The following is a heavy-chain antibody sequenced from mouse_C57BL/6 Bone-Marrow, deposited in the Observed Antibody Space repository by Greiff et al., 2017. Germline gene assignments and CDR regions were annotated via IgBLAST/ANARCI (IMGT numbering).Heavy chain of an antibody. Sequence: EVHLVESGEGLVKPGGSLKLSCAASGFTFSSYAMSWVRQTPEKRLEWVAYISSGGDYIYYADTVKGRFTISRDNARNTLYLQMSSLKSEDTAMYYCTRDTTVVATRNYAMDYWGQGTSVTVSS. V-gene: IGHV5-9-1*02. J-gene: IGHJ4*01. CDR3: TRDTTVVATRNYAMDY. D-gene: IGHD1-1*01. CDR1: GFTFSSYA. CDR2: ISSGGDYI.